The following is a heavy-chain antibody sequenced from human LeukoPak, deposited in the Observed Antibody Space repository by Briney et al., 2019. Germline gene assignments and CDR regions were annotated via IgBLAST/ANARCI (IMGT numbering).Heavy chain of an antibody. CDR1: GGSISSSYY. D-gene: IGHD3-10*01. J-gene: IGHJ4*02. CDR2: IYYGGST. CDR3: ARHGNHYYGSGGFDY. Sequence: SETPSLTCTVSGGSISSSYYWGWIRQPPGKGLDWIGSIYYGGSTYYNPSLRSRVTTSVDTSKNQFSLKLTSVTAADTAVYYCARHGNHYYGSGGFDYWGQGTLVTVSS. V-gene: IGHV4-39*01.